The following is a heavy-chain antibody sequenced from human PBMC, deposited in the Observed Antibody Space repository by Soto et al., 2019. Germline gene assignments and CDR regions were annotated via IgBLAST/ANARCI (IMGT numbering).Heavy chain of an antibody. J-gene: IGHJ3*01. CDR3: ARDPSFDF. CDR2: IWSDGSDK. Sequence: GGSLRLSCAASGFTFSSYGMHWVRQAPGKGLEWVTLIWSDGSDKYYADSVKGRFTISRDNSKNMLYLQMNSLRAEDTAVYYCARDPSFDFWGKGTMVTVSS. CDR1: GFTFSSYG. V-gene: IGHV3-33*01.